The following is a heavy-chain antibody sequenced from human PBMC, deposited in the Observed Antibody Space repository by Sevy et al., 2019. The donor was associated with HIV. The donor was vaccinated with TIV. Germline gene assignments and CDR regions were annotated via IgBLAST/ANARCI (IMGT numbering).Heavy chain of an antibody. CDR2: FDPEDGET. CDR1: GYTLTELS. D-gene: IGHD3-10*01. Sequence: ASVKVSCKVSGYTLTELSMHWVRQAPGKGLEWMGGFDPEDGETVYAQKFQGRVTVTEDTSTDTAYMELSSLRSEDTAVYYCARDGGGSGSLDYWGQGTLVTVSS. CDR3: ARDGGGSGSLDY. V-gene: IGHV1-24*01. J-gene: IGHJ4*02.